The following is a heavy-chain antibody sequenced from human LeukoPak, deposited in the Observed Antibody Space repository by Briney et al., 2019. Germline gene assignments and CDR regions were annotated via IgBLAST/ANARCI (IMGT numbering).Heavy chain of an antibody. CDR1: GYTFTSYG. CDR3: AREERGYSDFEY. D-gene: IGHD5-18*01. V-gene: IGHV1-2*02. J-gene: IGHJ4*02. Sequence: ASVTVSCKASGYTFTSYGISWVRQAPGQGLEWMGWINPNSGGSNYAQSFQGRVTMTRDTSISTAYMELSRLRSDDTAVYYCAREERGYSDFEYWGQGTLVTVSS. CDR2: INPNSGGS.